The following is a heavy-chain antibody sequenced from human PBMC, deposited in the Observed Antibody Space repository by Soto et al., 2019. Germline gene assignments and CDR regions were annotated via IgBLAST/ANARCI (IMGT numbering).Heavy chain of an antibody. CDR1: GYTFTTYG. CDR3: AGEGEMPYYYYGLDV. Sequence: QVQLVQSGAEVRKPGASVKVSCKASGYTFTTYGITWVRQAPGQGLEWMGWISGYNGHTKYAQKFQGRVTMTTDTSTRTVCLDLRSLGSDVTAVYYCAGEGEMPYYYYGLDVWGQGTTVTVSS. CDR2: ISGYNGHT. V-gene: IGHV1-18*01. J-gene: IGHJ6*02. D-gene: IGHD3-16*01.